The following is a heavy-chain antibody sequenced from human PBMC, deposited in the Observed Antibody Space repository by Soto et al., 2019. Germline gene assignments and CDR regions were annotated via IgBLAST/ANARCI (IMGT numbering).Heavy chain of an antibody. V-gene: IGHV3-23*01. Sequence: EVQLLESGGGLVQPGGSLRLSCAASGFTFSTYAMSWVRQAPGKGLEWVSTITTSGGNTYYADSVQGRFTISRDNSKNTLYLQMNSLRAEDTAVYYCAGRYCTNGVCYTNYYYYIDVWGEGTTVTVSS. CDR2: ITTSGGNT. CDR1: GFTFSTYA. D-gene: IGHD2-8*01. J-gene: IGHJ6*03. CDR3: AGRYCTNGVCYTNYYYYIDV.